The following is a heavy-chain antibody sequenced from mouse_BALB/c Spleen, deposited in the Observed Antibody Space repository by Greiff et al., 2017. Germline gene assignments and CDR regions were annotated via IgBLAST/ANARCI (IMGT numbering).Heavy chain of an antibody. CDR1: GFTFSSFG. CDR2: ISSGSSTI. V-gene: IGHV5-17*02. J-gene: IGHJ3*01. Sequence: EVLLVESGGGLVQPGGSRKLSCAASGFTFSSFGMHWVRQAPEKGLEWVAYISSGSSTIYYADTVKGRFTISRDNPKNTLFLQMTSLRSEDTAMYYCARGGDGPFAYWGQGTLVTVSA. CDR3: ARGGDGPFAY. D-gene: IGHD2-3*01.